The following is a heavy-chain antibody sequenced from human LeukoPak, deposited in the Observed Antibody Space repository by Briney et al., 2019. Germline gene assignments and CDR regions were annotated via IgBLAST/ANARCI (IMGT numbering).Heavy chain of an antibody. CDR1: GYTFTSYG. CDR2: ISAYNGNT. V-gene: IGHV1-18*01. D-gene: IGHD2-2*01. J-gene: IGHJ4*02. Sequence: ASVKVSCKASGYTFTSYGISSVRQAPGQGLEWMGWISAYNGNTNYAQKLQGRVTMTTDTSTSTAYMELRSLRSDDTAVYYCARADCSSTSCYEIDYWGQGTLVTVSS. CDR3: ARADCSSTSCYEIDY.